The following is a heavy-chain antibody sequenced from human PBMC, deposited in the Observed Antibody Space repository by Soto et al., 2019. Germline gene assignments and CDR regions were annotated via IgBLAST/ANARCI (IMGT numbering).Heavy chain of an antibody. D-gene: IGHD6-6*01. CDR3: ARDPPPLLIAARGYYYGMDV. CDR2: IWYDGSNK. J-gene: IGHJ6*02. Sequence: QVQLVESGGGVVQPGRSLRLSCAASGFTFSSYGMHWVRQAPGKGLEWVAVIWYDGSNKYYADSVKGRFTISRDNSKNTXYRXMNSLRAEDTAVYYCARDPPPLLIAARGYYYGMDVWGQGTTVTVSS. V-gene: IGHV3-33*01. CDR1: GFTFSSYG.